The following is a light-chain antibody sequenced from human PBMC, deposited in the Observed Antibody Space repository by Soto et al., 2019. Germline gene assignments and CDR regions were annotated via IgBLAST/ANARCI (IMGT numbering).Light chain of an antibody. CDR2: GAS. J-gene: IGKJ4*01. V-gene: IGKV3-15*01. Sequence: EIVMAQSPATLSVSPGERATLSCRASQSVGANLAWYQQKPGQAPRLLIYGASTRATGVPASFSGSDSGTEFTLTISSLQSEDFEVYYCQQYNSWPLTCGGGTTVEIK. CDR1: QSVGAN. CDR3: QQYNSWPLT.